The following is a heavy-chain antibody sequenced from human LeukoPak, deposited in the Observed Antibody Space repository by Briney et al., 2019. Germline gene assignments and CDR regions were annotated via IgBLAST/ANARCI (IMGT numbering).Heavy chain of an antibody. V-gene: IGHV4-34*01. CDR1: GGSFSGYY. D-gene: IGHD3-16*01. J-gene: IGHJ4*02. Sequence: SETLSLTCAVYGGSFSGYYWSWIRQPPGKGLEWIGEINHSGSTNYNPSLKSRVTISVDTSKNQFSLKLSPVTAADTAVYYCARSLGHWGQGTLVTVSS. CDR2: INHSGST. CDR3: ARSLGH.